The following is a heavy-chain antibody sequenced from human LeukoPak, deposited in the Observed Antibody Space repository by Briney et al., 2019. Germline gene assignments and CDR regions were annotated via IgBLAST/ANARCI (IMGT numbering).Heavy chain of an antibody. CDR1: GYTFTGYY. J-gene: IGHJ4*02. CDR3: ATYPYRRNQVGASLWDYFDY. V-gene: IGHV1-24*01. CDR2: FDPEDGET. D-gene: IGHD1-26*01. Sequence: ASVKVSCKASGYTFTGYYMHWVRQAPGKGLEWMGGFDPEDGETIYAQKFQGRVTMTEDTSTDTAYMELSSLRSEDTAVYYCATYPYRRNQVGASLWDYFDYWGQGTLVTVSS.